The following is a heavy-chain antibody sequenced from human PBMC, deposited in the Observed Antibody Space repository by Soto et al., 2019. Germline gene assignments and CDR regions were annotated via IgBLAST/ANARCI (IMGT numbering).Heavy chain of an antibody. CDR2: IWYDGSNK. CDR1: GFTFSSYG. D-gene: IGHD2-2*01. V-gene: IGHV3-33*01. CDR3: AREGYQLPTNPCYCYGMDV. J-gene: IGHJ6*02. Sequence: GGSLRLSCAASGFTFSSYGMHWVRQAPGKGLEWVAVIWYDGSNKYYADSVKGRFTISRDNSKNTLYLQMNSLRAEDTAVYYCAREGYQLPTNPCYCYGMDVWGQGTTVTVSS.